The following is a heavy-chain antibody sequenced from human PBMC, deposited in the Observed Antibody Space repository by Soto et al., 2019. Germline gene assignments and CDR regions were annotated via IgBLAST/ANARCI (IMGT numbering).Heavy chain of an antibody. V-gene: IGHV4-59*01. D-gene: IGHD2-15*01. Sequence: QVPLQESGPGLVKPSETLSLTCTVSGGSISSYYWSWIRQPPGKGLEWIGYIYYSGSTNYNPSLKSRVTISVDTSKNQFSLKLSSVTAADTAVYYCARSYRRYCSGGSCYSYYYYYMDVWGKGTTVTVSS. CDR1: GGSISSYY. J-gene: IGHJ6*03. CDR3: ARSYRRYCSGGSCYSYYYYYMDV. CDR2: IYYSGST.